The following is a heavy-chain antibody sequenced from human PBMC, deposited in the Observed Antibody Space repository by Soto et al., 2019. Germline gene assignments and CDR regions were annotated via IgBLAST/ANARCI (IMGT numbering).Heavy chain of an antibody. CDR1: GVSVSRDYQ. CDR3: ARAWDF. Sequence: SETLSLTCTVSGVSVSRDYQWIWIRQPPGKGLEWIGHISYSGSPYYHPSLRSRLSISVDTSKNQFSLKVKSVTDADTAVYYCARAWDFWGQGTLVTVSS. V-gene: IGHV4-30-4*01. J-gene: IGHJ4*02. CDR2: ISYSGSP.